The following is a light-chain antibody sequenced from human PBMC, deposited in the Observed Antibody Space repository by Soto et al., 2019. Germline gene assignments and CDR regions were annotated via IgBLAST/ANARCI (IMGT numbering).Light chain of an antibody. CDR3: QQYNNWPRT. V-gene: IGKV3-15*01. Sequence: ETVMTQSPGTLSVSPGERATLSCRASQSVSSDLAWYQQKPGQAPRLLIYGASTRATSVPARFSGSGSGTEFTLTISSLQSEDFAVYYCQQYNNWPRTFGQGTKLEIK. CDR2: GAS. CDR1: QSVSSD. J-gene: IGKJ2*02.